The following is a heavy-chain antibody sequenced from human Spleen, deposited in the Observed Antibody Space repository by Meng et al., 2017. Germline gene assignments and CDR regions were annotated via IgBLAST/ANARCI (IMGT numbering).Heavy chain of an antibody. J-gene: IGHJ4*02. D-gene: IGHD3-10*01. Sequence: QGQVRQWGAGLLKPSETLSLTCAVYGGSFSGYYWSWIRQPPGKGLEWIGEINHSGSTNYNPSLKSRVTISVDTSKNQFSLKLSSVTAADTAVYYCASYYRRQGLSPSGGRFDYWGQGTLVTVSS. CDR1: GGSFSGYY. CDR3: ASYYRRQGLSPSGGRFDY. V-gene: IGHV4-34*01. CDR2: INHSGST.